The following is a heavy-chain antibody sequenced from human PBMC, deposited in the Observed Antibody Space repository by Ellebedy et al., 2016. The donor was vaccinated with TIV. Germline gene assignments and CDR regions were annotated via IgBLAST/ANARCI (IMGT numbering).Heavy chain of an antibody. CDR3: ARDRRIAAAGTWPLLGY. D-gene: IGHD6-13*01. Sequence: ASVKVSCXASGYTFTSYAMHWVRQAPGQRLEWMGWINAGNGNTKYSQKFQGRVTITRDTSASTAYMELSSLRSEDTAVYYCARDRRIAAAGTWPLLGYWGQGTLVTVSS. J-gene: IGHJ4*02. CDR1: GYTFTSYA. V-gene: IGHV1-3*01. CDR2: INAGNGNT.